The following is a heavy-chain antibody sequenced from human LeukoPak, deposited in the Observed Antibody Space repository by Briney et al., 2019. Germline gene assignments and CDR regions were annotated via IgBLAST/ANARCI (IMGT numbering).Heavy chain of an antibody. CDR1: GFTFSNFW. V-gene: IGHV3-74*01. Sequence: GGSLRLSCAASGFTFSNFWMHWVRQAPGKGLVWVALIYGDGSFTRYADSVKGRFTISRDNSKNTLYLQMNSLRAEDTAVYYCAKGLRAAAYPFDYWGQGTLVTVSS. D-gene: IGHD6-13*01. CDR3: AKGLRAAAYPFDY. CDR2: IYGDGSFT. J-gene: IGHJ4*02.